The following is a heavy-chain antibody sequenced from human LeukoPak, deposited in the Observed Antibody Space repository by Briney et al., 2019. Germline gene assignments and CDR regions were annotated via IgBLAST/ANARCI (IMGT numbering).Heavy chain of an antibody. CDR3: VRVAEITGDY. V-gene: IGHV3-74*01. CDR2: INSDGSRT. Sequence: PGGSLRLSCSASGFTFSRFWMHWARQAPGKGLMWVSRINSDGSRTAYADSVKGRFTIPRDNAKNTLYLQMNSLRVDDTAVYYCVRVAEITGDYWGQGTLVAVSS. CDR1: GFTFSRFW. J-gene: IGHJ4*02. D-gene: IGHD1-14*01.